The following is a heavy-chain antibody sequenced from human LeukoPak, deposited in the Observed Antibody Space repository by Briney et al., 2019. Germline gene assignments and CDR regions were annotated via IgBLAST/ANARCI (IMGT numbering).Heavy chain of an antibody. CDR3: ARDVDYYGSGSYYP. CDR1: GGSVSSGSYS. J-gene: IGHJ4*02. D-gene: IGHD3-10*01. V-gene: IGHV4-61*01. CDR2: IYYSGST. Sequence: SETLSLTCTVSGGSVSSGSYSWSWIRQPPGKGLEWIGYIYYSGSTNYNPSLKSRVTISVDTSKNQFSLKLSSVTAADTAVYYCARDVDYYGSGSYYPWGQGTLVTVSS.